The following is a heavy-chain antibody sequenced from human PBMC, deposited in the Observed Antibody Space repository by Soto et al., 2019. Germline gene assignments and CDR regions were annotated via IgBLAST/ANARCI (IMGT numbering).Heavy chain of an antibody. D-gene: IGHD3-22*01. CDR2: ISSNRSNI. CDR3: VKSPYYYDSSGYSSDY. V-gene: IGHV3-30*02. Sequence: GGSLRLSCAASGFTFSSYSMNWVRQAPGKGLEWVAVISSNRSNIYYADSVKGRFTISRDNSKNTLYLQMNNLRAEDTAVYYCVKSPYYYDSSGYSSDYWGQGTLVTVSS. J-gene: IGHJ4*02. CDR1: GFTFSSYS.